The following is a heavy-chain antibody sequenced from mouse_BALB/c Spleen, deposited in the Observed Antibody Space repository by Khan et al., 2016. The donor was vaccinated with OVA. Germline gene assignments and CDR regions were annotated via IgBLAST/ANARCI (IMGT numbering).Heavy chain of an antibody. V-gene: IGHV5-6*01. CDR1: GFTFSSYS. Sequence: EVELVESGGDLVKPGGSLKLSCAASGFTFSSYSMSWVRQIPDKRLEWVATMSSGGDYTYYPDSVKGRFTISRDNAKNTLYLQMSSLKSEDTAMYYCESHLTGSFAYWGKGTLVTVSA. D-gene: IGHD4-1*01. CDR3: ESHLTGSFAY. J-gene: IGHJ3*01. CDR2: MSSGGDYT.